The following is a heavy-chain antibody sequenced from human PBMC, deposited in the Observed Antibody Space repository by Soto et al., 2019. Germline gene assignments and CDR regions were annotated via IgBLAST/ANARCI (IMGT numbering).Heavy chain of an antibody. D-gene: IGHD6-19*01. CDR2: ISGSGGST. CDR1: GFTFSSYA. CDR3: AKDGSSGWSLGYYYGMDV. J-gene: IGHJ6*02. V-gene: IGHV3-23*01. Sequence: GGSLRLSCAASGFTFSSYAMSWVRQAPGKGLEWVSAISGSGGSTYYADSVKGRFTISRDNSKNTLYLQMNSLRAEDTAVYYCAKDGSSGWSLGYYYGMDVWGQGTTVTVSS.